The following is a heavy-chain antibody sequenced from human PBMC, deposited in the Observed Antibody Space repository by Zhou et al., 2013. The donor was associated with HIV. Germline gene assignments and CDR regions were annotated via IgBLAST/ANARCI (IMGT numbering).Heavy chain of an antibody. CDR3: ARVLFDRFDY. CDR1: GGTFSNYA. J-gene: IGHJ4*02. Sequence: QVQVVQSGAEVKKPGSSVKVSCKASGGTFSNYAIHWVRQALGQRLEWMGWINTDNGNTKYSQKFQGRVTITRDTSASTAYMEVRSLRSDDTAVYYCARVLFDRFDYWGQGTLVTVSS. D-gene: IGHD3-9*01. CDR2: INTDNGNT. V-gene: IGHV1-3*04.